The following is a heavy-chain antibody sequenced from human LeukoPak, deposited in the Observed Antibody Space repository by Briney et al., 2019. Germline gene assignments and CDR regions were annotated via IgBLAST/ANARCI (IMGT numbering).Heavy chain of an antibody. D-gene: IGHD3-10*01. V-gene: IGHV3-7*03. CDR1: GFTLSSYW. CDR2: IKEDGSEK. CDR3: ARDWVAGVPFDAFDI. Sequence: PGGSLRLSCAASGFTLSSYWMSWVRQAPGKGLEWVANIKEDGSEKYYVDSVEGRFTISRDNAKNSLYLHMNSLTGEDTAMYYCARDWVAGVPFDAFDIWGQGTMVSVSS. J-gene: IGHJ3*02.